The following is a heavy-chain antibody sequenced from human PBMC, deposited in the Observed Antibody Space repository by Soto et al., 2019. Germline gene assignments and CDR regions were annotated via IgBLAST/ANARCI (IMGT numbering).Heavy chain of an antibody. J-gene: IGHJ6*03. D-gene: IGHD2-2*01. V-gene: IGHV3-23*01. CDR1: GFTFSSYA. Sequence: GGSLRLSCAASGFTFSSYAMSWVRQAPGKGLEWVSAISGSGGSTYYADSVKGRFTISRDNSKNTLYLQMNSLRAEDTAVYYCAKDGVPAAMGGDYYYYYYMDVWGKGTTVTVSS. CDR3: AKDGVPAAMGGDYYYYYYMDV. CDR2: ISGSGGST.